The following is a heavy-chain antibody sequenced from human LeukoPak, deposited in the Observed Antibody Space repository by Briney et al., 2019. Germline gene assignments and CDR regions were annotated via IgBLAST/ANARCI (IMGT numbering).Heavy chain of an antibody. Sequence: PGGSLRLSCAASGFIFSSHGMNWVRQAPGKGLEWVSGISPSGDITYYADSVKGRFTISRDNSKNTVYLQMNSLRAEDTAVYYCARGLTGGDPVWGQGTLVTVSS. CDR1: GFIFSSHG. CDR3: ARGLTGGDPV. D-gene: IGHD7-27*01. CDR2: ISPSGDIT. V-gene: IGHV3-23*01. J-gene: IGHJ4*02.